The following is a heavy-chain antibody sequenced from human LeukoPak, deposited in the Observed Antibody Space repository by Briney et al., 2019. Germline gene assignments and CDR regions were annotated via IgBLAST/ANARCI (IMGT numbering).Heavy chain of an antibody. CDR1: GFTFSDYF. Sequence: PGGSLRLSCAASGFTFSDYFMSWIRQAPGKGLEWLSYISKNGKTIYYADSVKGRFTISRDNAKKSVYLQMNSLRAEDTAVYYCATTGLLGDIPWGQGTLVTVSS. CDR3: ATTGLLGDIP. CDR2: ISKNGKTI. V-gene: IGHV3-11*01. J-gene: IGHJ5*02. D-gene: IGHD2-21*01.